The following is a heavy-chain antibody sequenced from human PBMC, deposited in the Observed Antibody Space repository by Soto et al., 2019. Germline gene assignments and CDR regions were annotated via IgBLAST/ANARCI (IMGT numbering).Heavy chain of an antibody. D-gene: IGHD3-3*01. Sequence: TLSLTCAVYGGSFSGYYWSWIRQPPGKGLEWIGEINHSGSTNYNPSLKSRVTISVDTSKNQFSLKLSSVTAADTAVYYCARGRYVLRFLEWSNNNWFDPWGQGTLVTVSS. J-gene: IGHJ5*02. V-gene: IGHV4-34*01. CDR3: ARGRYVLRFLEWSNNNWFDP. CDR2: INHSGST. CDR1: GGSFSGYY.